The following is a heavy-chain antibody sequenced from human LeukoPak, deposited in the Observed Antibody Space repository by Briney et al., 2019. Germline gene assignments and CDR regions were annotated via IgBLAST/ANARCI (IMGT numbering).Heavy chain of an antibody. CDR3: AKGYCSSTSCTNWFDP. CDR1: GFTCDKYW. J-gene: IGHJ5*02. D-gene: IGHD2-2*01. V-gene: IGHV3-23*01. CDR2: ISGDGGST. Sequence: GGSLRLACAASGFTCDKYWMSWVRQAPGKGLEWVSVISGDGGSTYYADSVKGRFTISRDNSKNTLYLQMNSLRAEDTAVYYCAKGYCSSTSCTNWFDPWGQGTLVTVSS.